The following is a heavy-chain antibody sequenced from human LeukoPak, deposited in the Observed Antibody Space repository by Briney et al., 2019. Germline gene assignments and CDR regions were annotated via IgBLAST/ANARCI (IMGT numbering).Heavy chain of an antibody. J-gene: IGHJ4*02. CDR1: GFTVSNNY. V-gene: IGHV3-66*01. D-gene: IGHD2/OR15-2a*01. CDR3: AKDRVEYYFDY. CDR2: IYSGGST. Sequence: PGGSLRLSCAASGFTVSNNYMRWVRQAPGKGLEWVSLIYSGGSTYYADSVKGRFTISRDNSKNTLYLQMNSLRADDTAVYYCAKDRVEYYFDYWGQGTLVTVSS.